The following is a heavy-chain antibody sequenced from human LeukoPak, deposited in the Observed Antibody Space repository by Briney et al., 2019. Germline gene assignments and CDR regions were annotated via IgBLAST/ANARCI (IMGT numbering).Heavy chain of an antibody. V-gene: IGHV3-33*01. J-gene: IGHJ6*03. CDR2: IWYDGSNK. D-gene: IGHD3-16*01. CDR1: GFTFSSYG. Sequence: PGRSLRLSCAASGFTFSSYGMHWVCQAPGKGLEWVAVIWYDGSNKYYADSVRGRFTIPRDNPKNTLYLQMNTLKDEDKAVYYCTGGRPRDYYNSYMEVWGKGTPVTVSS. CDR3: TGGRPRDYYNSYMEV.